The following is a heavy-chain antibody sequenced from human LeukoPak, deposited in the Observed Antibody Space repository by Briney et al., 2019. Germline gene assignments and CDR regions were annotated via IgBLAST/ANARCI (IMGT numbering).Heavy chain of an antibody. CDR2: INGSGGST. J-gene: IGHJ1*01. CDR1: GFTFSNYA. D-gene: IGHD2-2*01. V-gene: IGHV3-23*01. CDR3: AKGPPGDCSSTSCYALRYFQH. Sequence: PGGSLRLSCAAAGFTFSNYAMTWVRQAPGKGLEWVSSINGSGGSTYYADSVKGRFTISRDNSKNTLYLQMYSLRAEDTAVYYCAKGPPGDCSSTSCYALRYFQHWGQGTLVTVSS.